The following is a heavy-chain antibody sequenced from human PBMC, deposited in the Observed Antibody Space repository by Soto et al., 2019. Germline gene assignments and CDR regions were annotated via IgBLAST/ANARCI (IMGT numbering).Heavy chain of an antibody. V-gene: IGHV3-21*01. D-gene: IGHD2-2*01. Sequence: EVQLVESGGGLVKPGGSLRLSCAASGFTFSSYSMNWVRQAPGKGLEWVSSISSSSSYIYYADSVKGRFTISRDNAKNSLYLQMNSLRAEDTAVYYCARADCSSTSCLYYYMDVWGKGTTVTGSS. J-gene: IGHJ6*03. CDR1: GFTFSSYS. CDR3: ARADCSSTSCLYYYMDV. CDR2: ISSSSSYI.